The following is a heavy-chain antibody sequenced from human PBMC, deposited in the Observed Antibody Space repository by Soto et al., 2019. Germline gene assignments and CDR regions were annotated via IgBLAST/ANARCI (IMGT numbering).Heavy chain of an antibody. J-gene: IGHJ4*02. D-gene: IGHD3-22*01. CDR3: AGQSYESRGYYYAY. CDR2: IYHSGTT. CDR1: SGSISSSNW. Sequence: PSETLSLTCAVSSGSISSSNWWSWVRQPPGKGLEWIGEIYHSGTTNYNPSLKSRVTISVDKSKNQFSLKLSSVTAADTAVYYCAGQSYESRGYYYAYWGQGTLVTVSS. V-gene: IGHV4-4*02.